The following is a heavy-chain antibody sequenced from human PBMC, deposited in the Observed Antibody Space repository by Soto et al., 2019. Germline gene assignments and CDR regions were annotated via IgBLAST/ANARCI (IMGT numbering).Heavy chain of an antibody. V-gene: IGHV3-7*03. Sequence: EVQLVESGGGLVQPGGSLRLSCAASGFSFGSYWMNWVRHAPGKGLEWVAIIKKDGSQRYYVDSVEGRFIISRDNVKNSLYLQMNSPRAEDTAVYYCAGGPGWLFDYWGRGTLVIVSS. CDR2: IKKDGSQR. CDR3: AGGPGWLFDY. CDR1: GFSFGSYW. D-gene: IGHD3-22*01. J-gene: IGHJ4*02.